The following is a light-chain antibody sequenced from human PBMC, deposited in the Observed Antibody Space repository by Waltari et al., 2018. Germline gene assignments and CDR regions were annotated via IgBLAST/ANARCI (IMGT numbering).Light chain of an antibody. CDR1: SRDVGAYNY. Sequence: QSALTQPASVSGSPGQSITISCTGTSRDVGAYNYVSWYQQYPGNAPKLMIFDVSNRPSGVSNRFSGSKSGNTASLTISGLQAEDEADYYCNSYTRANTRVFGGGTKLTVL. CDR2: DVS. J-gene: IGLJ2*01. V-gene: IGLV2-14*03. CDR3: NSYTRANTRV.